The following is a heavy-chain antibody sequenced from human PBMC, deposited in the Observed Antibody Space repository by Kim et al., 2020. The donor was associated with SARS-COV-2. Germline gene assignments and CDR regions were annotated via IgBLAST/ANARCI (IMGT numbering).Heavy chain of an antibody. J-gene: IGHJ4*02. V-gene: IGHV3-23*01. CDR2: VSVSGGST. D-gene: IGHD1-1*01. CDR1: GFIFTNYA. CDR3: AKHKLEDKWLPGDY. Sequence: GGSLRLSCAASGFIFTNYAMDWVRQAPGKGLEWVSAVSVSGGSTYYADSVKGRFTISRDNSKDIVYLQMNSLRVDDTAVYYCAKHKLEDKWLPGDYWGQGTVVTVSS.